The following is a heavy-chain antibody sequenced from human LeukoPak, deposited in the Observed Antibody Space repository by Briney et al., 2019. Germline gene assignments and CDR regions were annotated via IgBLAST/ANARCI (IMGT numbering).Heavy chain of an antibody. V-gene: IGHV3-33*01. CDR2: IGSDDSNK. CDR3: ARGRDWRGAFDI. CDR1: GFTFSTYG. Sequence: GGSLRLSCVASGFTFSTYGMHWVRQAPGKGLEWVAKIGSDDSNKHYADSVEGRFTISRDNSKNTLYLQMNSLRAEDTAVYYCARGRDWRGAFDIWGQGTMVTVSS. J-gene: IGHJ3*02. D-gene: IGHD2-21*02.